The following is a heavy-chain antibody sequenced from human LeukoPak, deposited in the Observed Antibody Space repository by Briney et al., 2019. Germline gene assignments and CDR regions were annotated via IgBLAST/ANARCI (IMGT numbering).Heavy chain of an antibody. J-gene: IGHJ4*02. CDR1: GGSISSYY. D-gene: IGHD1-7*01. CDR2: IYYSGST. Sequence: SETLSLTCTVSGGSISSYYWSWIRQPPGKGLEWIGYIYYSGSTNYNPSLKSRVTISVDTSKNQFALKLSSVTAADTAVYYCARVELVDEFDYWGQGTLVTVSS. CDR3: ARVELVDEFDY. V-gene: IGHV4-59*01.